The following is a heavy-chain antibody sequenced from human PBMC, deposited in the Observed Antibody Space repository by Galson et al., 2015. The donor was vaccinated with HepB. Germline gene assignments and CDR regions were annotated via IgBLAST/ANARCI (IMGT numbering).Heavy chain of an antibody. CDR3: ATYNYDSSAYLFWYFDL. V-gene: IGHV3-30*03. CDR1: GFTFSNYG. D-gene: IGHD3-22*01. J-gene: IGHJ2*01. Sequence: SLRLSCAASGFTFSNYGMHWVRQAPGKGLEWVAVISYDGSNKYYADSVKGRFTISRDNSKNTLYLQMNSLRAEDTAVYYCATYNYDSSAYLFWYFDLWGRGALVTVSS. CDR2: ISYDGSNK.